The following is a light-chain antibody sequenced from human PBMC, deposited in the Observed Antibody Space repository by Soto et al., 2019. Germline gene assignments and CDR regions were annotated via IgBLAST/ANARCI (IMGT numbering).Light chain of an antibody. J-gene: IGKJ4*01. Sequence: EIVLTQSRGTLSLSPGARATISCRASQSVSSSYLAWYQQKPGQAPRLLIYDASSRATGIPDRVSGGWSWTDCTLTISSLVQEDVTVYDCKQLSSYPLTFCGSTKVDI. V-gene: IGKV3-20*01. CDR2: DAS. CDR1: QSVSSSY. CDR3: KQLSSYPLT.